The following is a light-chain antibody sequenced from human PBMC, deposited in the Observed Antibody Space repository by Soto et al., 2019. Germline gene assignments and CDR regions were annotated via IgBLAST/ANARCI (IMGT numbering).Light chain of an antibody. J-gene: IGLJ1*01. CDR2: EAS. V-gene: IGLV2-23*01. CDR3: CSNAGGSTYV. CDR1: SSDVGSHKL. Sequence: QSVLTQPASVSGSPGQSITISCTGTSSDVGSHKLVSWYQQYPGKAPKLIIFEASKRPSGVSNRFSGSKSGSTASLTISGLRAEDEADYYCCSNAGGSTYVFGTGTKVTVL.